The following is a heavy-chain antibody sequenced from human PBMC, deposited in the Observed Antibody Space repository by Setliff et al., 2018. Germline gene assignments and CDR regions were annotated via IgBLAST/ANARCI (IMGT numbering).Heavy chain of an antibody. CDR3: ARGGGGSGSNWYFDL. D-gene: IGHD3-22*01. CDR1: GGSFTTYY. J-gene: IGHJ2*01. CDR2: IYYSGST. Sequence: SVTLSLTCTVSGGSFTTYYWSWIRQSPGKGLEWIGYIYYSGSTNYNPSLKSRVSISVDTSKNQFSLKLSSVTAADTAVYYCARGGGGSGSNWYFDLWGRGTLVTVSS. V-gene: IGHV4-59*01.